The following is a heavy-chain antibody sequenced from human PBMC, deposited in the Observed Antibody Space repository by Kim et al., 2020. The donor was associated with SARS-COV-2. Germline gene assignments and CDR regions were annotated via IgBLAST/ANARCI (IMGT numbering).Heavy chain of an antibody. D-gene: IGHD2-8*02. CDR1: GFTFDDYA. V-gene: IGHV3-9*01. CDR3: AKDIGKLVVYDDWGLGGMDV. Sequence: GGSLRLSCAASGFTFDDYAMHWVRQAPGKGLEWVSGISWNSGSIGYADSVKGRFTISRDNAKNSLYLQMNSLRAEDTALYYCAKDIGKLVVYDDWGLGGMDVWGQGTTVTVSS. CDR2: ISWNSGSI. J-gene: IGHJ6*02.